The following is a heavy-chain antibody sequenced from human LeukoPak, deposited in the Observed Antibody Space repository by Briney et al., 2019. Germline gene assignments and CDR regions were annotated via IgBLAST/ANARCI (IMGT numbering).Heavy chain of an antibody. CDR1: GGSFSGYY. CDR3: ARAGWYTLDN. J-gene: IGHJ4*02. Sequence: SETLSLTCAVYGGSFSGYYWSWIRQPPGKGLEWIGEINHSGSTNYNPSLKSRVTISVDTSKNQFSLKMSSMTAADTAAYYCARAGWYTLDNWGQGTLVTVSS. V-gene: IGHV4-34*01. D-gene: IGHD2-15*01. CDR2: INHSGST.